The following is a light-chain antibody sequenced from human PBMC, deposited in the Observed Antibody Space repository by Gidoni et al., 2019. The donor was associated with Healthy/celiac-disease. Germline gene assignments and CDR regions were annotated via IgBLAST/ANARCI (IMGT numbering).Light chain of an antibody. CDR3: RQSYSTPRT. V-gene: IGKV1-39*01. Sequence: DIQLTQSPSSLSASVGDRVTITCRASQSISSYLNWYQQKPGKAPKLLIYAASSLQSGVPSRFSGSGSGTDFTLTISSLQPEDFATCYCRQSYSTPRTFGQGTRLKIK. CDR1: QSISSY. J-gene: IGKJ2*01. CDR2: AAS.